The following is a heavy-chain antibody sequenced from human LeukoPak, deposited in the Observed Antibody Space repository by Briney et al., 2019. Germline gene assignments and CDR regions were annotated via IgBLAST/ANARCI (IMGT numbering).Heavy chain of an antibody. CDR2: ISSIGSTI. Sequence: GGSLRLSCAASGFTFSSCEMNWVRQAPGKWLEWVSYISSIGSTIYYADSVKGRFTISRDNAKNSLYLQMNSLRGDDTAVYYCARPMGDGYNYNAFDIWGQRTMVTVSS. CDR1: GFTFSSCE. D-gene: IGHD5-24*01. CDR3: ARPMGDGYNYNAFDI. J-gene: IGHJ3*02. V-gene: IGHV3-48*03.